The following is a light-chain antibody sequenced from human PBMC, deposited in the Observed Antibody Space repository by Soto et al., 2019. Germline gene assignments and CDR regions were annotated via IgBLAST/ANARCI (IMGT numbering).Light chain of an antibody. CDR2: DAS. V-gene: IGKV3-11*01. J-gene: IGKJ4*01. CDR1: LSIRNY. CDR3: QQRSIWPLT. Sequence: EVVLTQSPATLYLSPGERVTLSCRASLSIRNYLALYQQKPGQAPRLVISDASNWATGIPASFSGSGSGADFALAISSLEPEDGAVYLFQQRSIWPLTFGGRTKGDIK.